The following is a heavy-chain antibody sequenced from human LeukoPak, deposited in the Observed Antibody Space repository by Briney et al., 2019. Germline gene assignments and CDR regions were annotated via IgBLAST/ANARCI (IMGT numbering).Heavy chain of an antibody. CDR2: ISYDGSNK. D-gene: IGHD2-2*01. CDR1: GFTFSSYA. CDR3: ARRGLVPAFDI. Sequence: SGGSLRLSCAASGFTFSSYAMSWVRQAPGKGLEWVAVISYDGSNKYYADSVKGRFTISRDNAKNTLYLQMSSLRAEDTAVYYCARRGLVPAFDIWGQGTLVTVAS. V-gene: IGHV3-30*04. J-gene: IGHJ3*02.